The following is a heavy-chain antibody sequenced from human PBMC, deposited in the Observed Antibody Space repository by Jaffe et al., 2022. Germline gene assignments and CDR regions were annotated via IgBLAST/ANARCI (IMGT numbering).Heavy chain of an antibody. D-gene: IGHD4-17*01. Sequence: QVQLVQSGAEVKKPGASVKVSCKASGYTFTSYYMHWVRQAPGQGLEWMGIINPSGGSTSYAQKFQGRVTMTRDTSTSTVYMELSSLRSEDTAVYYCARGESRHDYGDYLGYFQHWGQGTLVTVSS. CDR2: INPSGGST. V-gene: IGHV1-46*03. J-gene: IGHJ1*01. CDR3: ARGESRHDYGDYLGYFQH. CDR1: GYTFTSYY.